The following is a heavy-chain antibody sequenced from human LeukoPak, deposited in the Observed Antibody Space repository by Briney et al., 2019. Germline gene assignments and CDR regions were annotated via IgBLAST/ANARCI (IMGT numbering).Heavy chain of an antibody. Sequence: GGSLRLSCAASGFTFSGYWIHWVRQAPGKGLMWVSRISSDGIDTMYADSVKGRFTISRDNAKNTLYLQMNSLRGEDTAVYYCATHLSSTWYVAFDYWGQGALVTVSS. V-gene: IGHV3-74*03. CDR1: GFTFSGYW. CDR2: ISSDGIDT. J-gene: IGHJ4*02. D-gene: IGHD6-13*01. CDR3: ATHLSSTWYVAFDY.